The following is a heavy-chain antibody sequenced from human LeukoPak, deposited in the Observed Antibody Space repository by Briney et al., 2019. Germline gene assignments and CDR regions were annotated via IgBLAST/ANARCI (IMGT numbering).Heavy chain of an antibody. D-gene: IGHD2-21*01. CDR1: GFNFDRYT. Sequence: GGSVRLSCAASGFNFDRYTMQWVRHTAGRGLEWVSFINRNGGDTWYADSLKGRITISRDDRQDTLYLQMDSSNSEDTAIYYSVKEKECGRECYFFDTWGQGALVTVSS. J-gene: IGHJ4*02. CDR2: INRNGGDT. V-gene: IGHV3-43*01. CDR3: VKEKECGRECYFFDT.